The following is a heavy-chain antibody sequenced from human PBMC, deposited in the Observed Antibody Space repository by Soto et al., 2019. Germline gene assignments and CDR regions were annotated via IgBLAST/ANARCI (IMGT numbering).Heavy chain of an antibody. V-gene: IGHV6-1*01. CDR2: TYYRSKWYN. D-gene: IGHD3-3*01. J-gene: IGHJ6*03. CDR1: GDSVSSNSAA. CDR3: ARSWLGVYGLYYYYMDV. Sequence: QSQTLSLTCAISGDSVSSNSAAWNWIRQSPSRGLEWLGRTYYRSKWYNDYAVSVKSRITINPDTSKNQFSLQLNSVTPEDTAVYYCARSWLGVYGLYYYYMDVWGKGTTVTVSS.